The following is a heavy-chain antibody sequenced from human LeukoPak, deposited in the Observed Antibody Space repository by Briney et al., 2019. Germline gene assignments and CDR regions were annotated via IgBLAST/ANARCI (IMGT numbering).Heavy chain of an antibody. D-gene: IGHD6-19*01. CDR1: GGSFSGYY. CDR3: ARGGEQWLVRGYYYYYYMDV. V-gene: IGHV4-34*01. Sequence: SETLSLTCAVYGGSFSGYYWSWIRQPPGKGLEWIGEINHSGSTNYNPSLKSRVTISVDTSKNQFSLKLSSVTAADTAVYYYARGGEQWLVRGYYYYYYMDVWGKGTTVTVSS. CDR2: INHSGST. J-gene: IGHJ6*03.